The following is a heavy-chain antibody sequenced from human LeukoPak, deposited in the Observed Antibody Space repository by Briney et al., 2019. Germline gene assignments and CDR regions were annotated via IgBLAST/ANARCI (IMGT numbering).Heavy chain of an antibody. J-gene: IGHJ6*04. CDR2: IIPIFGTA. D-gene: IGHD5-12*01. CDR3: ARGARGYGGPYYYYGMDV. Sequence: ASVKVSCKASGGTFSSYAISWVRQAPGQGLEWMGGIIPIFGTANYAQKFQGRVTITADEPTSTAYMELSSLRSEDTAVYYCARGARGYGGPYYYYGMDVWGKGTTVTVSS. V-gene: IGHV1-69*01. CDR1: GGTFSSYA.